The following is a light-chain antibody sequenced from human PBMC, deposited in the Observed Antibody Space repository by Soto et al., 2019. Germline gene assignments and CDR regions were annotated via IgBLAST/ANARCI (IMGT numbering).Light chain of an antibody. V-gene: IGKV3-15*01. CDR3: QQYNNWPPYT. Sequence: ERVMTQSPATLSVSPGQRATLYCRASQSVRSNLAWYQQKPGQAPRLLIFDASTRATGVPARFSGSGSGTEFTLTISSLQSEDFAVYYCQQYNNWPPYTFGQGTKVEIK. CDR2: DAS. CDR1: QSVRSN. J-gene: IGKJ2*01.